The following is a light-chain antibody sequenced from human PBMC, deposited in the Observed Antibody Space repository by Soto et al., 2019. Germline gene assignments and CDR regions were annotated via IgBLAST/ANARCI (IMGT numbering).Light chain of an antibody. CDR3: QQSYNTPRT. J-gene: IGKJ1*01. Sequence: DIQMTQSPSSLSASVGDRVTITCRSSQSISSYLNWYQHKPGKAPKLLISSSSNVQSGVPSRFSGRGSGTDFTLTISGLQPEDAASYCCQQSYNTPRTFGQGTKVDIK. CDR2: SSS. V-gene: IGKV1-39*01. CDR1: QSISSY.